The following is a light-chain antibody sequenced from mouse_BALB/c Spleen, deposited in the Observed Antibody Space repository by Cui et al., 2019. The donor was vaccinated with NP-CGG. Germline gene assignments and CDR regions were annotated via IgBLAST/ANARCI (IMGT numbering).Light chain of an antibody. CDR2: GTN. J-gene: IGLJ1*01. CDR1: TGAVTTSNY. CDR3: ALWYSNHWV. V-gene: IGLV1*01. Sequence: VVTQRNVHTTSPGETVTLTCRSSTGAVTTSNYANWVQEKPDHLFTGLIGGTNNRAPGVPARFSGSLIGDKAALTITGAQIEDEAIYFCALWYSNHWVFGGGTKLTVL.